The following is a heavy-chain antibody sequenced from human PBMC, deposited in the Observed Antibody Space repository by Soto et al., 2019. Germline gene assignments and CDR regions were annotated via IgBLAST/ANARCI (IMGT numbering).Heavy chain of an antibody. CDR3: ASLIAVANY. CDR1: SGSISSSNW. CDR2: IYHSGTT. D-gene: IGHD6-19*01. Sequence: QVLLQESGPGLVKPSGTLSLTCAVSSGSISSSNWWSWVRQPPGKGLEWIGEIYHSGTTNYNPSLMSRVTISVDKSKNQFSLKLSSVTAAETAVYYCASLIAVANYWGQGTLVTVSS. V-gene: IGHV4-4*02. J-gene: IGHJ4*02.